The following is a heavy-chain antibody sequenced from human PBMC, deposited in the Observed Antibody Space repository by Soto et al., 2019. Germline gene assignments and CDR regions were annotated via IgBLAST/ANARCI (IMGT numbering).Heavy chain of an antibody. J-gene: IGHJ4*02. V-gene: IGHV4-31*03. D-gene: IGHD1-26*01. Sequence: QVQLQESGPGLVKPSQTLSLTCTVSGGSISSGGYYWSWIRQHPGKGLEWIGYIYYSGSTYYNPSLRSRVSMPGDPSKNQFSLKLSSVTAADTAVYYCARIDSGSYSSTADYWGQGTLVTVSS. CDR3: ARIDSGSYSSTADY. CDR1: GGSISSGGYY. CDR2: IYYSGST.